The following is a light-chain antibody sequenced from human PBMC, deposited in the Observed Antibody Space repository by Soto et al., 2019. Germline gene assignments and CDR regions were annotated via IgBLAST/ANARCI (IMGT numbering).Light chain of an antibody. V-gene: IGLV2-8*01. CDR1: NSDVGGYNY. CDR2: EVN. J-gene: IGLJ1*01. Sequence: QSVLTQPPSASGSPGQSVTISCTGTNSDVGGYNYLSWYQQYPGKAPKLIIYEVNERPSGVPDRFSGSKSGNTASLTVSGLQTADEADYYCSSYAGSNWYVFGTGTKVTVL. CDR3: SSYAGSNWYV.